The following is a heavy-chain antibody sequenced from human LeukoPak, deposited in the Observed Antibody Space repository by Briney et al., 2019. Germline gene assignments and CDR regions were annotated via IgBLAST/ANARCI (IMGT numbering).Heavy chain of an antibody. CDR3: AREGSYSPIDY. CDR2: IYYSGST. V-gene: IGHV4-59*01. CDR1: GGSISSYY. J-gene: IGHJ4*02. D-gene: IGHD1-26*01. Sequence: SETLSLTCTDSGGSISSYYWSWIRQPPGKGMEWIGYIYYSGSTNYNPSLKSRVTISVDTSKNQFSLKLSSVTAADTAVYYCAREGSYSPIDYWGQGTLVTVSS.